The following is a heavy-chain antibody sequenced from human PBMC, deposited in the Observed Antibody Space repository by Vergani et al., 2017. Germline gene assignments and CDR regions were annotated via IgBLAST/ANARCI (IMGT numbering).Heavy chain of an antibody. CDR1: GGSISSYY. CDR2: IYYSGST. Sequence: QVQLQESGPGLVKPSETLSLTCTVSGGSISSYYWSWFRQPPGKGLEWIGYIYYSGSTNYNPSLKSRVTIAVDTSKNQFSLKLSAVTSADTAVYYCARGRNSATHWFDPWGQGTLVTVSS. J-gene: IGHJ5*02. V-gene: IGHV4-59*01. D-gene: IGHD4-23*01. CDR3: ARGRNSATHWFDP.